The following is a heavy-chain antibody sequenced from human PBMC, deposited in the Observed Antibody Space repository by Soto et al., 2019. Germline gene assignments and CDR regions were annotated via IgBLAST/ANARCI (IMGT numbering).Heavy chain of an antibody. CDR3: ARLRLVGAKGYFDY. CDR1: GFTLSSYW. V-gene: IGHV3-7*03. J-gene: IGHJ4*02. D-gene: IGHD1-26*01. Sequence: GGSLRLSCAASGFTLSSYWMSWVRQAPGKGLEWVANIKQDGSEKYYVDSVKGRFTMSRDNAKNSLYLQMNSLRAEDTAVYYCARLRLVGAKGYFDYWGQGTLVTVSS. CDR2: IKQDGSEK.